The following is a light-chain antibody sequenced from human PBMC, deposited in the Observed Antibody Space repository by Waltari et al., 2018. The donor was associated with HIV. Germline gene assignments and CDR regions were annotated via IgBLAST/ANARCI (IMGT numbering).Light chain of an antibody. V-gene: IGLV2-23*02. CDR2: DVS. J-gene: IGLJ3*02. CDR3: LTYVSKTSTWQ. Sequence: QSALTQPASESGNPGQSVTITCTGTDIDIGNYNLVSWFQQHPGKAPKLLIYDVSKRPSGVSSRFSGSKSGYFASLTISGLLTEDESSYYCLTYVSKTSTWQFGGGTYLTV. CDR1: DIDIGNYNL.